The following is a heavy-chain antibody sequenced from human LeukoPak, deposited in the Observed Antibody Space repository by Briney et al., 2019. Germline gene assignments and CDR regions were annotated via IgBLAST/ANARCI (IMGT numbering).Heavy chain of an antibody. D-gene: IGHD3-10*01. J-gene: IGHJ4*02. CDR3: ARDYGGPSWFGGIDY. CDR2: INPKSGGT. CDR1: GYTFTVYY. Sequence: ASVKVSFKASGYTFTVYYMHWVRQAPGQGLEWVGWINPKSGGTHYAQKFQGRVTMTGDTSISAAYMELSRLTSDDTAVYYCARDYGGPSWFGGIDYWGQGTLVTVSS. V-gene: IGHV1-2*02.